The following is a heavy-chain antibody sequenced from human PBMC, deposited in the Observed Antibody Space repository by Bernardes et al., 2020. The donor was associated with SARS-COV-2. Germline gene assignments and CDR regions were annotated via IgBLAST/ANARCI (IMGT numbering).Heavy chain of an antibody. CDR3: AIQPSDMVRGVNH. J-gene: IGHJ4*02. Sequence: GGSLRLSCAASGFTFDDYAMHWVRQAPGKGLEWVSGISWNSGSIGYADSVKGRFTISRDNAKNSLYLQMNSLRAEDTALYYCAIQPSDMVRGVNHWGQGTLVTVSS. D-gene: IGHD3-10*01. V-gene: IGHV3-9*01. CDR1: GFTFDDYA. CDR2: ISWNSGSI.